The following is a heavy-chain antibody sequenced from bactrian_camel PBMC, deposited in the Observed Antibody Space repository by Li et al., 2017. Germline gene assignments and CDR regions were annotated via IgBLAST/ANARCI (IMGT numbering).Heavy chain of an antibody. CDR3: EATKPSWSPLCDDY. CDR1: GFTFSIKW. CDR2: IYTGDGST. J-gene: IGHJ4*01. D-gene: IGHD6*01. Sequence: HVQLVESGGGSVQAGGSLRLSCAASGFTFSIKWMHWVRQAPGKGLEWVSAIYTGDGSTYSADSVKGRFTLSRDNAKFTVYLQMSSLKPEDTAMYWCEATKPSWSPLCDDYRGQGTQVTVS. V-gene: IGHV3S1*01.